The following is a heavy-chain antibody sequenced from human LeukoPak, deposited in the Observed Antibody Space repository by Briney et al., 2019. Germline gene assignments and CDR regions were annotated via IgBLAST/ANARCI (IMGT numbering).Heavy chain of an antibody. J-gene: IGHJ4*02. V-gene: IGHV1-69*13. CDR3: ASAVDTAHSRTKYYFDY. Sequence: SVKVSCKASGGTSSSYAISWVRQAPGQGLEWMGGIIPIFGTANYAQKFQGRVTITADESTSTVYMELSSLRSEDTAVYYCASAVDTAHSRTKYYFDYWGQGTLVTVSS. CDR2: IIPIFGTA. D-gene: IGHD5-18*01. CDR1: GGTSSSYA.